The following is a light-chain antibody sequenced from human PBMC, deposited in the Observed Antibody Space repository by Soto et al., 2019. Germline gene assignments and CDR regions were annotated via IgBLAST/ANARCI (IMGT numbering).Light chain of an antibody. CDR3: QQYHNWPRT. CDR1: QSVTSN. Sequence: EIVMTQSPATLSVSPGERATLSCRASQSVTSNLAWYQQKPGQAPRLLIYGASTRATGIPARFSGSGSGTEFTLTLSSLQSEDVAVYYCQQYHNWPRTFGQGTKVEIK. V-gene: IGKV3-15*01. J-gene: IGKJ1*01. CDR2: GAS.